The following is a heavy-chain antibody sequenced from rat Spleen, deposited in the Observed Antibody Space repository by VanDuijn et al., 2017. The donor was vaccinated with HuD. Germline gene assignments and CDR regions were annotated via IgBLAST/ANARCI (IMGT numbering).Heavy chain of an antibody. CDR2: ISYGDSSGHSST. D-gene: IGHD1-4*01. J-gene: IGHJ2*01. CDR1: GFTFNNYG. Sequence: EVQLVESGGGLVQPGRSLKLSCAASGFTFNNYGMAWVRQAPTKGLEWVATISYGDSSGHSSTYYRDSVKGRFTISRDNAKNTLYLQMDSLRSEDTATYYCARHPGDFDYWGQGVMVTVSS. CDR3: ARHPGDFDY. V-gene: IGHV5-29*01.